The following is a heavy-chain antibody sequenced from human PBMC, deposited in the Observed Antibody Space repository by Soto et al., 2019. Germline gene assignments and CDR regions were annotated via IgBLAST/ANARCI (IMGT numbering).Heavy chain of an antibody. CDR3: VAEVGAYYFDN. V-gene: IGHV3-30*03. Sequence: QVQLVESGGGVVQPGTSLSLSCAASGFTFRAHAMHWARQAPGKGLEWVARISYDASSQIYAESVRGRFTISRDNAKSTLNLQMDRLTVEDTALYFCVAEVGAYYFDNWGQGTLVTVSS. D-gene: IGHD1-26*01. CDR2: ISYDASSQ. J-gene: IGHJ4*02. CDR1: GFTFRAHA.